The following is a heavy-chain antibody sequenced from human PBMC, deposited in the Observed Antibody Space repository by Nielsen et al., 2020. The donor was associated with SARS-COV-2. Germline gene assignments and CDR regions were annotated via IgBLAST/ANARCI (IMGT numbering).Heavy chain of an antibody. D-gene: IGHD2-2*01. CDR2: IYYSGST. CDR3: AREVEERYCSSTSCFERGWFDP. J-gene: IGHJ5*02. Sequence: SETLSLTCTVSGGSISSSSYYWGWIRQPPGKGLEWIGSIYYSGSTYYNPSLKSRVTISVDTSKNQFSLKLSSVTAADTAVYYCAREVEERYCSSTSCFERGWFDPWGQGTLVTVSS. V-gene: IGHV4-39*02. CDR1: GGSISSSSYY.